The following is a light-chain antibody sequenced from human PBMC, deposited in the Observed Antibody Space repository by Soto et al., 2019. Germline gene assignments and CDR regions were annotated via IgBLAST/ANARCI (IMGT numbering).Light chain of an antibody. Sequence: EIVMTQSPATLSVSPGERATLSCXXSQSVSSNLAWYQQKPGQAPSLLIYDISARATGIPTRFSGSGSGTEFTLTISSLQSEDFAVYYCQQYNDWPLTFGGGTKVEIK. V-gene: IGKV3D-15*01. CDR2: DIS. J-gene: IGKJ4*01. CDR3: QQYNDWPLT. CDR1: QSVSSN.